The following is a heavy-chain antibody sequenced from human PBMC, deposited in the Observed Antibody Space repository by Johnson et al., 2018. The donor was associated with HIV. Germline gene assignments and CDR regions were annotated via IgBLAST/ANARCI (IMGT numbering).Heavy chain of an antibody. J-gene: IGHJ3*02. CDR3: ARDPSLDAFDI. CDR2: IKQDGTEK. CDR1: GFSFSRYV. V-gene: IGHV3-7*03. Sequence: EMQLVESGGGVVQPGRSLRLSCAASGFSFSRYVMHWVRQAPGKGLEWVANIKQDGTEKYYVDSVKGRFTISRDNVKNSLYLQMNSLRAEDTAVYFCARDPSLDAFDIWGQGTMVTVAS.